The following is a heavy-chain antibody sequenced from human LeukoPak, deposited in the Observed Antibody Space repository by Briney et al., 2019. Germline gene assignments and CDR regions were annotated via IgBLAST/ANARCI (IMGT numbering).Heavy chain of an antibody. D-gene: IGHD1-1*01. CDR1: GFPFITYA. CDR2: ISGSGDYT. CDR3: AKGNRSGSEN. J-gene: IGHJ4*02. V-gene: IGHV3-23*01. Sequence: GSLLLSCAASGFPFITYAMSWVRQAPGKGLEWVSIISGSGDYTNYADSVKGRFTISRDNSKNTFYVQMNSLRAEDTAVYYCAKGNRSGSENWGQGTLVTVSS.